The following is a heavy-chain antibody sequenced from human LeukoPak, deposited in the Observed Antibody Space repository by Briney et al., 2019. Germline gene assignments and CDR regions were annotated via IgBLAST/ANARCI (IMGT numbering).Heavy chain of an antibody. CDR3: ARGLGTYDSSELTWPMISF. D-gene: IGHD3-22*01. Sequence: GASVKVSCKASGYTFTNYEINWVRQAIGQGLEWMGWMNPNSGDTAFAQKFQGRITMTRSTSISTAYMGLSSLTSEDTAVYYCARGLGTYDSSELTWPMISFWGQGTLVTVSS. CDR2: MNPNSGDT. CDR1: GYTFTNYE. J-gene: IGHJ4*02. V-gene: IGHV1-8*01.